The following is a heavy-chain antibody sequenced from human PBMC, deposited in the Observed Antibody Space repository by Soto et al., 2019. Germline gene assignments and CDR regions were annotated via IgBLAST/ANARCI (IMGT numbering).Heavy chain of an antibody. J-gene: IGHJ4*02. Sequence: GGSLRLSCAASGFTFSSYAMHWVRQAPGKGLEWVAVISYDGSNKYYADSVKGRFTISRDNSKNTLYLQMNSLRAEDTAVYYCARDQGSSWSHEFPAEFDYWGQGTLVTVSS. CDR3: ARDQGSSWSHEFPAEFDY. D-gene: IGHD6-13*01. V-gene: IGHV3-30-3*01. CDR1: GFTFSSYA. CDR2: ISYDGSNK.